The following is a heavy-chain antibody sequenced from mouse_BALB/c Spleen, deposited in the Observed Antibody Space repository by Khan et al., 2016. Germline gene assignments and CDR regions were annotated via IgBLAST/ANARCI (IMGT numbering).Heavy chain of an antibody. CDR2: IDPANGNT. V-gene: IGHV14-3*02. CDR1: GFNIKDTY. CDR3: ARSPYDYDVGFAY. D-gene: IGHD2-4*01. J-gene: IGHJ3*01. Sequence: VQLKESGAELVKPGASVKLSCTASGFNIKDTYMHWVKQRPEQGLEWIGRIDPANGNTKYDPKFQGKATITADTSSNTAYLPLSSLTSEDTAVYYGARSPYDYDVGFAYWGQGTLVTGSA.